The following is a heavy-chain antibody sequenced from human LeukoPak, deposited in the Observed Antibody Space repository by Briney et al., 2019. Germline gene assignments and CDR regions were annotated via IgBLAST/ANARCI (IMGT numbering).Heavy chain of an antibody. CDR1: GFTFNYAW. V-gene: IGHV3-15*04. CDR2: TVSEIDGGTT. Sequence: GGSLRLSCEASGFTFNYAWMSWVRQVPGKGLEWVGQTVSEIDGGTTDYATPVKGRFTISRDDSKSTLYLQMNSLKIEDTAVYYCTTDEDWNYARKDVWGQGATVIVPS. D-gene: IGHD1-7*01. CDR3: TTDEDWNYARKDV. J-gene: IGHJ6*02.